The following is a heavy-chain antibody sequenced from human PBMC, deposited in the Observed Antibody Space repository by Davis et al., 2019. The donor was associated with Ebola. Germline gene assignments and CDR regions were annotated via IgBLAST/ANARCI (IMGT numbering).Heavy chain of an antibody. CDR2: INTNTGNP. CDR1: GYTFTGYY. J-gene: IGHJ3*02. V-gene: IGHV7-4-1*02. D-gene: IGHD4-17*01. CDR3: ARERLRFYIDAFDI. Sequence: AASVKVSCKASGYTFTGYYMHWVRQAPGQGLEWMGWINTNTGNPTYAQGFTGRFVFSLDTSVSTSYLQISSLKAEDTAVYYCARERLRFYIDAFDIWGQGTMVTVSS.